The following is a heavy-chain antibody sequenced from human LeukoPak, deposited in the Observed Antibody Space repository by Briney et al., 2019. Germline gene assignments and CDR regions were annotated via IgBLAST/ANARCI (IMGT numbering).Heavy chain of an antibody. CDR3: ARQSSRDDY. CDR2: INAGNDNT. CDR1: GYTFTSYA. V-gene: IGHV1-3*01. D-gene: IGHD3-10*01. J-gene: IGHJ4*02. Sequence: ASVKVSCKASGYTFTSYAMHWVRQAPGQRLEWMGWINAGNDNTKYSQKFQGRVTITRDTSASTAYMELSSLRSEDTAVYYCARQSSRDDYWGQGTLVTVSS.